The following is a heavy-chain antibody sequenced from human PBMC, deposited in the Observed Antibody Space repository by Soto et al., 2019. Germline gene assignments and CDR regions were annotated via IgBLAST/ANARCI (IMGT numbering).Heavy chain of an antibody. D-gene: IGHD6-19*01. CDR2: IRYDGSHE. CDR1: GLTFINYA. CDR3: VGQPYSSGWAAVSP. J-gene: IGHJ5*02. Sequence: QPGGSLRLSCAASGLTFINYAMHWVRQAPGKGLEWVAVIRYDGSHENYADSVKGRFTISRDNSKNILYLQMNSLRAEDTALYYCVGQPYSSGWAAVSPWGQGTLVTVSS. V-gene: IGHV3-30*02.